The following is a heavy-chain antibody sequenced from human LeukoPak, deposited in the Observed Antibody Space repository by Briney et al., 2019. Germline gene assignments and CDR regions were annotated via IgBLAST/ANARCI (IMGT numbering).Heavy chain of an antibody. CDR3: ARDVTRAAAGNFGY. D-gene: IGHD6-13*01. CDR2: ISAYNGNT. J-gene: IGHJ4*02. Sequence: GASVKVSCKASGYTFTSYGISWVRQAPGQGLEWKGWISAYNGNTNYAQKFQGRVTMTTDTSTSTAYMELRSLRSDDAAVYYCARDVTRAAAGNFGYWGQGTLVTVSS. V-gene: IGHV1-18*04. CDR1: GYTFTSYG.